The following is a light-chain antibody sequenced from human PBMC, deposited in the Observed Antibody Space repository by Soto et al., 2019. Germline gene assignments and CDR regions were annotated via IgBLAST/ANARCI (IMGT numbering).Light chain of an antibody. CDR2: GAS. V-gene: IGKV3-15*01. CDR3: QQYNNWPLVT. J-gene: IGKJ4*01. Sequence: EIVLTQSPGTLSLSPGESATLSCRARQSVSSSYLAWYQQKPGQAPRLLIYGASTRATDIPARFSGSGSGTEFTLTISSLQSEDFALYYCQQYNNWPLVTVGGGTKVDIK. CDR1: QSVSSSY.